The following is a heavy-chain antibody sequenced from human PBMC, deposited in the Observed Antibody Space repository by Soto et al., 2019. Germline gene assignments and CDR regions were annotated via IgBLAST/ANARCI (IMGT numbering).Heavy chain of an antibody. J-gene: IGHJ5*02. Sequence: QVQLVQSGAEVKKPGASVKVSCKASGYTFTDYFIHWVRQAPGQGFEWMGRSNPTSRGTNYAWKFQGRVTMTRDTSNSTAYMELRGLRSDDTAVYYCAIVTLKAGTWFDPCCQGALVTISS. V-gene: IGHV1-2*06. CDR2: SNPTSRGT. CDR1: GYTFTDYF. CDR3: AIVTLKAGTWFDP. D-gene: IGHD1-1*01.